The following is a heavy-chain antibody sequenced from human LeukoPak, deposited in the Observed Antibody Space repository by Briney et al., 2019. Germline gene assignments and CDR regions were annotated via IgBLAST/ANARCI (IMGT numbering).Heavy chain of an antibody. Sequence: GGSLRLSCAASGFTFSSYWMSWVRQAPGKGLEWVANIKQDGSEKYYVDSVKGRFTISRDNAKNSLYLQMNSLRAEDTAVYYRARNAMVSYYYYMDVWGKGTTVTISS. CDR1: GFTFSSYW. V-gene: IGHV3-7*01. CDR3: ARNAMVSYYYYMDV. CDR2: IKQDGSEK. D-gene: IGHD5-18*01. J-gene: IGHJ6*03.